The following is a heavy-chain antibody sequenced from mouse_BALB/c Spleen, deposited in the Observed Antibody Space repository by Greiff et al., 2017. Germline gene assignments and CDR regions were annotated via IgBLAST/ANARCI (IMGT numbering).Heavy chain of an antibody. CDR2: ISSGGGST. J-gene: IGHJ2*01. D-gene: IGHD4-1*01. V-gene: IGHV5-12-1*01. CDR3: ARHEGTGTFDY. CDR1: GFAFSSYD. Sequence: EVKLMESGGGLVKPGGSLKLSCAASGFAFSSYDMSWVRQTPEKRLEWVAYISSGGGSTYYPDTVKGRFTISRDNAKNTLYLQMSSLKSEDTAMYYCARHEGTGTFDYWGQGTTLTVSS.